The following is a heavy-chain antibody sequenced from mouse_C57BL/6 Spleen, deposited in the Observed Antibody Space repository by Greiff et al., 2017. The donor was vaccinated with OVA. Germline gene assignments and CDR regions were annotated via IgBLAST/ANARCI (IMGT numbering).Heavy chain of an antibody. V-gene: IGHV1-64*01. Sequence: QVQLQQPGAELVKPGASVKLSCKASGYTFTSYWMHWVKQRPGQGLEWIGMIHPNSGSTNYNEKFKGKATLTVDKSSSTDYMQLSSRTSEDSAVYYCASSGTGAMDYWGQGTPVTVSS. J-gene: IGHJ4*01. CDR3: ASSGTGAMDY. CDR2: IHPNSGST. CDR1: GYTFTSYW. D-gene: IGHD4-1*01.